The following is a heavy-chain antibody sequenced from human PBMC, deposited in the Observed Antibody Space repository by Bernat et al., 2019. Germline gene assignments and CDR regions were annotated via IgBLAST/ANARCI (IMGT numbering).Heavy chain of an antibody. CDR2: IYYSGST. CDR1: GGSISSSSYY. D-gene: IGHD5-18*01. V-gene: IGHV4-39*01. CDR3: ARHLRRGYSYGPKIRDYFDY. Sequence: QVQLQESGPGLVKPSETLSLTCTVSGGSISSSSYYWGWIRQPPGKGLEWIGSIYYSGSTYYNPSLKSRVTISVDTSKNQFSLKLSSVTAADTAMYYCARHLRRGYSYGPKIRDYFDYWGQGTLVTVSS. J-gene: IGHJ4*02.